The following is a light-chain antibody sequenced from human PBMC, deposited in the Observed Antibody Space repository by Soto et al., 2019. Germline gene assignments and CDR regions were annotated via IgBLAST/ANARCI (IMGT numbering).Light chain of an antibody. CDR2: DVS. V-gene: IGLV2-14*01. J-gene: IGLJ7*01. CDR1: SSDVGGYNY. CDR3: SSYTSSSTLV. Sequence: QSVLTQPASVSGSPGQSITISCTGTSSDVGGYNYVSWYQQHPGKAPKLMIYDVSNRPSGVSNRFSGSKSGNTASLTISGPQAEDEADYYCSSYTSSSTLVFGTGTQLTVL.